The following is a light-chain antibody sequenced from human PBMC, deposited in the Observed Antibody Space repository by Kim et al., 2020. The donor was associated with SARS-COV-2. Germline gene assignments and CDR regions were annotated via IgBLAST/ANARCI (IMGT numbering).Light chain of an antibody. CDR1: RRLFSSVMEKDN. J-gene: IGKJ4*01. V-gene: IGKV4-1*01. CDR3: KQYYNTPSLT. Sequence: TINCKSSRRLFSSVMEKDNLAWYQQKPGQPPQLLIYWASTRESGVPDRFSGSGSGTDFSLTISSLQAEDVAVYYCKQYYNTPSLTFGGGTKVDIK. CDR2: WAS.